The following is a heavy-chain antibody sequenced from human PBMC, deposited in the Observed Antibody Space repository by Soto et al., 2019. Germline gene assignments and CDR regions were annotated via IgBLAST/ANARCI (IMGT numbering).Heavy chain of an antibody. V-gene: IGHV3-23*01. CDR3: ASTIRLGLDAFDI. D-gene: IGHD3-3*02. J-gene: IGHJ3*02. Sequence: EVQLLESGGGLVQPGGSLRLSCAASGFTFSSYAMSWVRQAPGKGLEWVSAISGSGGSTYYADSVTRRFTISRDNSKNALYLQMNSLRAEDTAVYYCASTIRLGLDAFDIWGQGTMVTVSS. CDR2: ISGSGGST. CDR1: GFTFSSYA.